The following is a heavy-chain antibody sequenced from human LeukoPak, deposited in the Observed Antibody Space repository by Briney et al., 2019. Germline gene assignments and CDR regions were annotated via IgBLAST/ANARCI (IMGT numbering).Heavy chain of an antibody. Sequence: PSETLSLTCAVYGGSFSGYYWSWIRQPPGKGLQWIGDIYYTGKINYNPSLKSRVTITLDTSKDHLSLNLTSVLAADTAIYYCVRRDTGWNYFDYWGQGILVTVSS. D-gene: IGHD6-19*01. CDR3: VRRDTGWNYFDY. CDR2: IYYTGKI. CDR1: GGSFSGYY. J-gene: IGHJ4*02. V-gene: IGHV4-59*08.